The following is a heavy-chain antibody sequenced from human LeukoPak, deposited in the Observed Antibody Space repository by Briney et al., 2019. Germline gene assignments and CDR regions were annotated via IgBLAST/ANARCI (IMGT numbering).Heavy chain of an antibody. CDR1: GYTFTGYY. CDR2: INPNSGGT. V-gene: IGHV1-2*02. CDR3: ARYLQSRVDSNWFDP. Sequence: ASVTVSCKASGYTFTGYYIHWVRQAPGPGLEWMGWINPNSGGTNYAQNFQGRVTMTRDTSISTAYMELSSLTSDDTAVYYCARYLQSRVDSNWFDPWGQGTLVTVSS. D-gene: IGHD5-12*01. J-gene: IGHJ5*02.